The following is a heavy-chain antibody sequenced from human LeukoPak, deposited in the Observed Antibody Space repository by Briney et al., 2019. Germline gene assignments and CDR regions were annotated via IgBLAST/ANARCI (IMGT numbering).Heavy chain of an antibody. V-gene: IGHV4-34*01. CDR2: INHSGST. CDR1: GGSFSGYY. Sequence: SETLSLTCTVSGGSFSGYYWSWIRQPPGKGLEWIGEINHSGSTNYNPSLKSRVTISVDTSKNQFSLKLSSVTAADTAVYYCAGFLDYYDSSGLPDGWGQGTLVTVSS. D-gene: IGHD3-22*01. J-gene: IGHJ4*02. CDR3: AGFLDYYDSSGLPDG.